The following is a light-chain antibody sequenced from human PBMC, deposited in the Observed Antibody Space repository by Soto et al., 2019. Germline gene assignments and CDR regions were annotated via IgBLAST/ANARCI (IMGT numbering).Light chain of an antibody. CDR1: QGISRW. CDR3: QQAASFPLT. J-gene: IGKJ3*01. Sequence: DIQMTQSPSSVSASVGDRVTITCRASQGISRWLAWYQQKPGKAPNLLIYSASTLYNGVPSRFSCSGSGTDFTLTISSLRPEDFATYYCQQAASFPLTFGPGTKVDIK. V-gene: IGKV1-12*01. CDR2: SAS.